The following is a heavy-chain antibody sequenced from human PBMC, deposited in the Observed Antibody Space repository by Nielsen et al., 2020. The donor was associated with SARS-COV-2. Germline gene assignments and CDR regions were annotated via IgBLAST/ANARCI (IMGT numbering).Heavy chain of an antibody. CDR1: GFAFSSYG. CDR3: AKDLGPDAGYTVFNDYFDN. V-gene: IGHV3-33*06. Sequence: GESLKISCAASGFAFSSYGMHWVRQAPGEGLEWVAVIWADGATEHYAESVKGRFTVSRDASKNTVYLQMNSLRAADSAVYYCAKDLGPDAGYTVFNDYFDNWGQGTLVTVSS. CDR2: IWADGATE. J-gene: IGHJ4*02. D-gene: IGHD5/OR15-5a*01.